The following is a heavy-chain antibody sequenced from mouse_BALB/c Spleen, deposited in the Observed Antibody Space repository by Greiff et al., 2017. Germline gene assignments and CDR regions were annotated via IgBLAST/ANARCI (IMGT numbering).Heavy chain of an antibody. CDR2: INPSNGRT. Sequence: QAQLQQPGAELVKPGASVKLSCKASGYTFTSYWMHWVKQRPGQGLEWIGEINPSNGRTNYNEKFKSKATLTVDKSSSTAYMQLSSLTSEDSAVYYCARGDAAFDYWGQGTTLTVSS. CDR3: ARGDAAFDY. CDR1: GYTFTSYW. V-gene: IGHV1S81*02. J-gene: IGHJ2*01.